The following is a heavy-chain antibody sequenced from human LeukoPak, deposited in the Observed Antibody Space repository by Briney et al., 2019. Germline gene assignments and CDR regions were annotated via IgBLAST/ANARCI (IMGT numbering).Heavy chain of an antibody. CDR2: ISSSGSTI. CDR3: AREGVGATSDY. Sequence: GGSLRLSCAASGFTFSSYEMNWVRQAPGKGLEWVSYISSSGSTIYYADSVKGRFTISRDNAKNSLYLQMNSLRAEDTAVYYCAREGVGATSDYWGQGTLVTDSS. V-gene: IGHV3-48*03. J-gene: IGHJ4*02. D-gene: IGHD1-26*01. CDR1: GFTFSSYE.